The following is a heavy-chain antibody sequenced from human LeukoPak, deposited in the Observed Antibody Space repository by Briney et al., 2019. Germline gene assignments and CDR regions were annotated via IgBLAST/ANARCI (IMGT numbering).Heavy chain of an antibody. CDR3: ARSGYSYGRIYFDY. J-gene: IGHJ4*02. V-gene: IGHV1-2*06. CDR2: INPSSGGT. Sequence: ASVKVSCKASGYTFTGYYMHWVRQAPGQGLEWMGRINPSSGGTNYAQKFQGRVTMTRDTSISTAYMELSRLRSDDTAVYYCARSGYSYGRIYFDYWGQGPLVTVSS. D-gene: IGHD5-18*01. CDR1: GYTFTGYY.